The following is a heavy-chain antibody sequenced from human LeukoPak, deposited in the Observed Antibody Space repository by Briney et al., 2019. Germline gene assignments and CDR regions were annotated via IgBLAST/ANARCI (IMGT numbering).Heavy chain of an antibody. D-gene: IGHD1-7*01. V-gene: IGHV4-39*07. Sequence: SETLSLTCTVSGGSISSISYSWGWIRQPPGKGLEWIGHIYYSGSTFYNPSLKSRVTISVDTSKNQFSLKLRSVTAADTAMFYCARLYGNFQNYYDYWGQGTLVAVSS. J-gene: IGHJ4*02. CDR3: ARLYGNFQNYYDY. CDR1: GGSISSISYS. CDR2: IYYSGST.